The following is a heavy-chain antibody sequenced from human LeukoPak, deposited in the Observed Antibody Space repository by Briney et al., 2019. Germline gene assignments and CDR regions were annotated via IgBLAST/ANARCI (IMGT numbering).Heavy chain of an antibody. CDR1: GGSISSSSYY. D-gene: IGHD5-12*01. CDR3: ARDFDSGPNIGGLDAFDI. CDR2: IYYSGST. V-gene: IGHV4-39*07. Sequence: SETLSLTCTVSGGSISSSSYYWGWIRQPPGKGLEWIGSIYYSGSTYYNPSLKSRVTISVDTSKNQFSLKLSSVTAADTAVYPCARDFDSGPNIGGLDAFDIWGQGTMVTVSS. J-gene: IGHJ3*02.